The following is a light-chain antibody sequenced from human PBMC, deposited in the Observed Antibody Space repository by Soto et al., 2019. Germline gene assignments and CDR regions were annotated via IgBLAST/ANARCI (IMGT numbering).Light chain of an antibody. V-gene: IGKV3-20*01. Sequence: EIVVTQSPGTLSLSPGERATLSCRASQSVPSNFLAWYQQKPGQAPILLIYGVSRRATGIPDRFSGSGSGTDFTLTISRLEAEDFAVYYCQQYDSSWTFGQGTKVEIK. CDR3: QQYDSSWT. J-gene: IGKJ1*01. CDR1: QSVPSNF. CDR2: GVS.